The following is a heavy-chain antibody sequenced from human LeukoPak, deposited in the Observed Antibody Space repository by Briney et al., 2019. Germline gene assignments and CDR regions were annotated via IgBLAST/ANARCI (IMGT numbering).Heavy chain of an antibody. CDR1: GGSFSGYY. D-gene: IGHD1-26*01. V-gene: IGHV4-34*01. Sequence: PSETLSLTCAVYGGSFSGYYWSWIRQPPGKGLEGIGEINHSGSTNYNPSLKSRVTISVDTSKNQFSLKLSSVTAADTAVYYCARGDSGSYYWIDYWGQGTLVTVSS. CDR2: INHSGST. CDR3: ARGDSGSYYWIDY. J-gene: IGHJ4*02.